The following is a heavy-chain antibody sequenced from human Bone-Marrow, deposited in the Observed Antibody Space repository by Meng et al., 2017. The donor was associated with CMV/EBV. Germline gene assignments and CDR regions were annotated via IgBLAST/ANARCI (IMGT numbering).Heavy chain of an antibody. CDR2: IRYDGSNK. D-gene: IGHD2-2*01. J-gene: IGHJ2*01. CDR3: AKRGYCSSTSCPRYWYFDL. Sequence: FSSNVLHWLRQDPGKGLEWVAFIRYDGSNKYYADSVKGRFTISRDNSKNTLYLQMNSLRAEDTAVYYCAKRGYCSSTSCPRYWYFDLWGRGTLVTVSS. V-gene: IGHV3-30*02. CDR1: FSSNV.